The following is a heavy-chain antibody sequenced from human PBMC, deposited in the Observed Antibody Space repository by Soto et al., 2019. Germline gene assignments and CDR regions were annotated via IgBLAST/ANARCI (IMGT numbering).Heavy chain of an antibody. J-gene: IGHJ3*02. CDR3: ARDRRSSGADAFDI. D-gene: IGHD6-19*01. V-gene: IGHV1-18*01. CDR2: ISAYNGNT. Sequence: ASVKVSCKASGYTFTSYGISWVRQAPGQGLEWMGWISAYNGNTNYAQKLQGRDTMTTDTSTSTAYMELRSLRSDDTFVYYCARDRRSSGADAFDIWGQGTMVTVSS. CDR1: GYTFTSYG.